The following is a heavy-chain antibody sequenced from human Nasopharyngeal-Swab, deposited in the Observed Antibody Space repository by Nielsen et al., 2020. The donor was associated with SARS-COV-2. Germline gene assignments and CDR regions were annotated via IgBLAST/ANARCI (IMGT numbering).Heavy chain of an antibody. J-gene: IGHJ6*03. Sequence: WIRQPPGKGLEWIGSIYYSGSTYYNPSLKSRVTISVDTSKNQFSLKLSSVTAADTAVYHCARQIPEIRYYYYYMDVWGKGTTVTVSS. CDR2: IYYSGST. CDR3: ARQIPEIRYYYYYMDV. D-gene: IGHD1-14*01. V-gene: IGHV4-39*01.